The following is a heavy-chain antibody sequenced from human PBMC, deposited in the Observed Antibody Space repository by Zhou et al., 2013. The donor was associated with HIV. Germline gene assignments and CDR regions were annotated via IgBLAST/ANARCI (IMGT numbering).Heavy chain of an antibody. J-gene: IGHJ4*02. CDR2: LYRSGST. V-gene: IGHV4-4*08. CDR3: AGGGVIAYFEY. D-gene: IGHD3-10*01. CDR1: GGSISSYY. Sequence: QVQLQESGPGLVKPSETLSLTCTVSGGSISSYYWGWVRQSPGKGLEWLATLYRSGSTYYNPSFKSRVTISLDTSKNQFSLTLTSVTGADSATYHCAGGGVIAYFEYWGQGTLVTVSS.